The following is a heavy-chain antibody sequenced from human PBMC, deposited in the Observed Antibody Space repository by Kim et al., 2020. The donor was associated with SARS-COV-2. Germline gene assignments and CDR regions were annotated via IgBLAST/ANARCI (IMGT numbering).Heavy chain of an antibody. CDR1: GYTFTNYD. J-gene: IGHJ5*02. CDR2: ITVHNGNT. CDR3: ARGVDTGGTFWLDL. D-gene: IGHD5-18*01. V-gene: IGHV1-18*01. Sequence: ASVKVSCTASGYTFTNYDIIWVRQAPGQGLEWMGSITVHNGNTNYAQSFQTRVTLSTDTSTRTAYMDLRSLRFEDTAVYFCARGVDTGGTFWLDLLGQGT.